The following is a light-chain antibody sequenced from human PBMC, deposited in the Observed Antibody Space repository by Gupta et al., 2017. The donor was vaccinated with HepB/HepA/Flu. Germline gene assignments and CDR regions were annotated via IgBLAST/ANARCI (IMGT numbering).Light chain of an antibody. CDR3: AAWDDTLNGRYV. V-gene: IGLV1-44*01. J-gene: IGLJ1*01. Sequence: QSVLPQPPSASGTPGQWVTISCSGSSSNIESNPVNWYQQLPGTAPNLLILGNTQRPSGGPDRFSGSTSGTAASLAISGLQSDDEADYYCAAWDDTLNGRYVVGTGTKVTVL. CDR1: SSNIESNP. CDR2: GNT.